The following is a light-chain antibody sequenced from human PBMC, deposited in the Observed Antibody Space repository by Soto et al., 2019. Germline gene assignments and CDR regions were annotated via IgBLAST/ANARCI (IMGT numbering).Light chain of an antibody. V-gene: IGLV6-57*04. J-gene: IGLJ2*01. CDR2: EDN. CDR3: QSYDSSIYVV. Sequence: NFMLTQPHSVSESPGKTVTISCTRSSGSIASNYVQCYQQRPGSAPTTVIFEDNQRPSGVPDRFSGSIDSSSNSASLTISGLQTEDEADYYCQSYDSSIYVVFGGGTKVTVL. CDR1: SGSIASNY.